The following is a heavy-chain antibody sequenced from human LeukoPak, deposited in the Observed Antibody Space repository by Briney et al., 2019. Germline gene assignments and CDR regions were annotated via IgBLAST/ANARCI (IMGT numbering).Heavy chain of an antibody. CDR3: AELGITMIGGV. D-gene: IGHD3-10*02. J-gene: IGHJ6*04. V-gene: IGHV3-48*04. CDR2: ISSSGSTI. Sequence: GGSLRLSCAASGFTFSSYGMHWVRQAPGKGLEWVSYISSSGSTIYYADSVKGRFTISRDIAKNSLYLQMNSLRAEDTAVYYCAELGITMIGGVWGKGTTVTISS. CDR1: GFTFSSYG.